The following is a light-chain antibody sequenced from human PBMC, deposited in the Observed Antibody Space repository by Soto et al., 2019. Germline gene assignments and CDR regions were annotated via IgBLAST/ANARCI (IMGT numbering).Light chain of an antibody. Sequence: EIVMTQSPATLSVSPGERATLSCRASQSVSNNLAWYQQKPGQAPRLLIYGASTRATGIPARFSGSGSGTEFTLTISSLQSEDSAVDFCQQYKNWPPITFGQGTRLETK. CDR3: QQYKNWPPIT. J-gene: IGKJ5*01. CDR1: QSVSNN. CDR2: GAS. V-gene: IGKV3-15*01.